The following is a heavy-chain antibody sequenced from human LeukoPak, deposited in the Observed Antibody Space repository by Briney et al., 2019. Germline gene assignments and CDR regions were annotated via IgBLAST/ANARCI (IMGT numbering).Heavy chain of an antibody. D-gene: IGHD6-19*01. CDR3: AAAVAGIKN. V-gene: IGHV3-74*01. CDR1: GFTFSSYW. CDR2: INTDGRIT. J-gene: IGHJ4*02. Sequence: GGSLRLSCAASGFTFSSYWMHWVRQAPGKGLVWVSRINTDGRITSYADSVKGRFTISRDNAKNTLYLQMNSLRAEDTAVYYCAAAVAGIKNWGQGTLVTVSS.